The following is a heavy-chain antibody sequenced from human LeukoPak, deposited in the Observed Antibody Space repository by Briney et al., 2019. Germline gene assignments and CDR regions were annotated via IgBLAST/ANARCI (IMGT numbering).Heavy chain of an antibody. CDR3: AKDTYLVGEEQLVRGDFDY. CDR1: GFTFSSYA. CDR2: ISGSGGST. Sequence: PGGSLRLSCASSGFTFSSYAMSWVRQAPGKGLEWVSGISGSGGSTYYADSVKGRFTISRDNSKNTLYLQMNSLRAEDTAVYYCAKDTYLVGEEQLVRGDFDYWGQGTLVTVSS. V-gene: IGHV3-23*01. J-gene: IGHJ4*02. D-gene: IGHD6-13*01.